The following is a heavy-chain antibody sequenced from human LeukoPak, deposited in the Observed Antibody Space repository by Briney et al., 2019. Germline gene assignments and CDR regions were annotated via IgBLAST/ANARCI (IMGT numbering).Heavy chain of an antibody. V-gene: IGHV3-30-3*01. CDR1: GFTFSSYA. CDR2: ISYDGSNK. CDR3: AKDVAVTVPYYFDY. D-gene: IGHD4-17*01. J-gene: IGHJ4*02. Sequence: SGGSLRLSCAASGFTFSSYAMHWVRQAPGKGLEWVAVISYDGSNKYYADSVKGRFTISRDNSKNTLYLQMNSLRAEDTAVYYCAKDVAVTVPYYFDYWGQGTLVTVSS.